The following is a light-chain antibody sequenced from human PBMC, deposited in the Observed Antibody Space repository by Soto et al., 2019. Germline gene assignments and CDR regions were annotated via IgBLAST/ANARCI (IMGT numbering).Light chain of an antibody. Sequence: EILMTQSPSTLAVSPGERATLSCRASQGVRRNLAWYQQKPGQPPRLLIYGASTRAPGIPASFSGFGSGTDFTLTISSLQYEDFAIYYCQQYNNWHAITFGQGTRVEIK. CDR1: QGVRRN. V-gene: IGKV3D-15*01. CDR2: GAS. J-gene: IGKJ5*01. CDR3: QQYNNWHAIT.